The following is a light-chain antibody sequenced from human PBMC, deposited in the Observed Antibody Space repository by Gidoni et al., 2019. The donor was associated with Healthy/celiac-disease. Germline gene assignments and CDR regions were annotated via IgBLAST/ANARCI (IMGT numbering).Light chain of an antibody. V-gene: IGLV6-57*01. J-gene: IGLJ3*02. CDR1: RGSIASNY. CDR2: EDN. Sequence: KFMLTQPHAGSESPGKTVTISCPRSRGSIASNYVQWYQQRPGSSPTTVIYEDNQRPSGVPDRFSGSIDSSSNSASLTISGLKTEDEADYYCQSYDSSTHWVFGGGTKLTVL. CDR3: QSYDSSTHWV.